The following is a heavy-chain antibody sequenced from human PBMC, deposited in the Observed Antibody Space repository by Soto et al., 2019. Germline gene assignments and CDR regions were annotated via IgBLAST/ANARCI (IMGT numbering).Heavy chain of an antibody. CDR2: IKCDGDEQ. J-gene: IGHJ4*02. Sequence: GVSLSLSCSASGFTFSTYWMSWVRQAPGKGLEWVANIKCDGDEQYYVDSVKGRFTISRDNVKNSLYLQMNSLRAGDTAVYYGAASGYDKCVDDRGQGGPVTVSS. V-gene: IGHV3-7*03. D-gene: IGHD5-12*01. CDR1: GFTFSTYW. CDR3: AASGYDKCVDD.